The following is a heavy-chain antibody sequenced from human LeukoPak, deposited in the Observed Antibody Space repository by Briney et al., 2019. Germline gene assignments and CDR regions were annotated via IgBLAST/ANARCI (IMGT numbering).Heavy chain of an antibody. J-gene: IGHJ5*02. D-gene: IGHD2-2*01. Sequence: SETLSLTCTASGGSISSYYWSWIRQPPGKGLEWIGYIYYSGSTNYNPSLKSRVTISVDTSKNQFSLKLSSVTAADTAVYYCARIRGKYCSSTSCYPDWFDPWGQGTLVTVSS. CDR1: GGSISSYY. CDR2: IYYSGST. V-gene: IGHV4-59*08. CDR3: ARIRGKYCSSTSCYPDWFDP.